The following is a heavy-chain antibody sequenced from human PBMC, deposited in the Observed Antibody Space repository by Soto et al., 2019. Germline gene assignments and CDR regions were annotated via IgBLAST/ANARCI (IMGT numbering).Heavy chain of an antibody. Sequence: KVSCKASGYTFTSYGISWVRQAPGQGLEWMGWISAYNGNTNYAQKLQGRVTITRDTSASTAYMELSSLRSEDTAVYYCARDLQADYWGQGTLVTVSS. J-gene: IGHJ4*02. CDR2: ISAYNGNT. CDR3: ARDLQADY. V-gene: IGHV1-18*01. CDR1: GYTFTSYG.